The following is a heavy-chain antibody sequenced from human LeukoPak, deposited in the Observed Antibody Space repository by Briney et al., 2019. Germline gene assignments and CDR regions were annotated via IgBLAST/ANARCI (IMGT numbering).Heavy chain of an antibody. Sequence: GGSLRLSCAASGFTFSSYSMSWVRQAPGKGLEWVSFIRSSGGTTYYADSVKGRFTISRDNSKNTLYLQMNSLKVEDTAIYYCAKSGAYVIDYWGQGTLVTVSS. J-gene: IGHJ4*02. V-gene: IGHV3-23*01. CDR3: AKSGAYVIDY. CDR2: IRSSGGTT. CDR1: GFTFSSYS. D-gene: IGHD3-10*02.